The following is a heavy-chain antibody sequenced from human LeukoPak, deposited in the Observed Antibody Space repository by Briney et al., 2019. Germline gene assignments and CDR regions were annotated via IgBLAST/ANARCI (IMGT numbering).Heavy chain of an antibody. D-gene: IGHD3-3*01. V-gene: IGHV3-9*01. Sequence: PGGSLRLSCAASGFTFDDYAMHWVRQAPGQGLKWVSGISWNSGSIGYADSVKGRFTISRDNAENSLYLQMTSLRGDDTAVYYCARDEPIGVVSGWGQGTLVTVSS. CDR3: ARDEPIGVVSG. CDR2: ISWNSGSI. CDR1: GFTFDDYA. J-gene: IGHJ4*02.